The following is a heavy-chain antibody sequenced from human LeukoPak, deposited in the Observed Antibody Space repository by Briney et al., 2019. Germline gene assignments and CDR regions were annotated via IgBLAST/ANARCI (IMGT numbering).Heavy chain of an antibody. J-gene: IGHJ6*03. CDR3: ASTGSYYVDYYYYYMDV. CDR1: GGSISSSSYY. D-gene: IGHD3-10*01. V-gene: IGHV4-39*01. CDR2: IYYSGST. Sequence: PSETLSLTCTVSGGSISSSSYYWGWIRQPPGKGLEWIGSIYYSGSTYYNPSLKSRVTISVDTSKNQFSLKLSSVTAADTAVYYCASTGSYYVDYYYYYMDVWGKGTTVTISS.